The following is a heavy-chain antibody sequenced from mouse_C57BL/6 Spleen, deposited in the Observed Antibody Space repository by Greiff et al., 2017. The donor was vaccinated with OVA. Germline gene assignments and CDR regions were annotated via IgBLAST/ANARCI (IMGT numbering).Heavy chain of an antibody. D-gene: IGHD3-1*01. V-gene: IGHV6-3*01. CDR1: GFTFSNYW. CDR3: TARPSSYYYAMDY. CDR2: IRLKSDNYAT. Sequence: EVKLEESGGGLVQPGGSMKLSCVASGFTFSNYWMNWVRQSPEKGLEWVAQIRLKSDNYATHYAESVKGRFTISRDDSKSSVYLQMNNLRAEDTGIYYCTARPSSYYYAMDYWGQGTSVTVSS. J-gene: IGHJ4*01.